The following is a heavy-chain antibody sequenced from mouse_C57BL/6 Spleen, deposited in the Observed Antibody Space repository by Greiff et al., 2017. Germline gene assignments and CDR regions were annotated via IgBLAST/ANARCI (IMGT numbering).Heavy chain of an antibody. J-gene: IGHJ4*01. CDR1: GYSFTGYY. D-gene: IGHD3-2*02. V-gene: IGHV1-42*01. Sequence: VQLQQSGPELVKPGASVKISCKASGYSFTGYYMNWVKQSPEKSLEWIGEINPSTGGTTYNQKFKAKATLTVDKSSSTAYMQLKSLTSEDSAVYYCARSASSGDYYAMDYWGQGTSVTVSS. CDR2: INPSTGGT. CDR3: ARSASSGDYYAMDY.